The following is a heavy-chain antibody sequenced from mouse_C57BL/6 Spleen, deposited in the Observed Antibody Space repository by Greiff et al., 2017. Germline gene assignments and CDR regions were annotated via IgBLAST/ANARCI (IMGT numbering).Heavy chain of an antibody. D-gene: IGHD1-1*01. CDR2: SSSGSSTI. CDR3: ANYYGSSYWYFDV. V-gene: IGHV5-17*01. J-gene: IGHJ1*03. CDR1: GFTFSDYG. Sequence: EAKLVESGGGLVKPGGSLKLSCAASGFTFSDYGMHWVRQAPEKGLEWVAYSSSGSSTIYYADTVKGRFTISRDNAKNTLFLQMTSLRSEDTAMYYCANYYGSSYWYFDVWGTGTTVTVSS.